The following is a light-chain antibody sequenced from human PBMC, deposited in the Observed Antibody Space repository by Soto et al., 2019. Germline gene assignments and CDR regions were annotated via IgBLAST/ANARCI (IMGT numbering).Light chain of an antibody. CDR1: SSDVGFDNY. V-gene: IGLV2-14*01. CDR2: EVS. J-gene: IGLJ1*01. CDR3: SSYTTSSTQV. Sequence: QSALTQPASVSGSPGQSITISCTGTSSDVGFDNYVSWYQQHSGKAPKLMIYEVSKRPSGASNRFSGSKSGNTASLTISGLQTEDDADYYCSSYTTSSTQVFGSGTKLTVL.